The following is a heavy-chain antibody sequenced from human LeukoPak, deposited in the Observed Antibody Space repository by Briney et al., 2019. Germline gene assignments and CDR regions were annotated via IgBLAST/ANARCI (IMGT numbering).Heavy chain of an antibody. CDR1: GYPFTSYG. CDR3: ARLGLWKYYFDY. D-gene: IGHD2/OR15-2a*01. Sequence: ASVKVSCKASGYPFTSYGVTWVRQAPGQGLEWMGWISANNGNTNYAQKFQDRVTMTTDTSTTTAYMELTSLRSDDTAVYYCARLGLWKYYFDYWGQGTLVAVSS. CDR2: ISANNGNT. J-gene: IGHJ4*02. V-gene: IGHV1-18*01.